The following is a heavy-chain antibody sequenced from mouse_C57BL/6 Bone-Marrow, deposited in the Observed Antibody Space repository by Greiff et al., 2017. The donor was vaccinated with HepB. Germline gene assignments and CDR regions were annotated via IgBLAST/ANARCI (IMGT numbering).Heavy chain of an antibody. Sequence: QVQLQQPGAELVMPGASVKLSCKASGYTFTSYWMHWVKQRPGQGLEWIGEIDPSDSYTNYNQKFKGKSTLTVDKSSSTAYMQLSSLTSEDSAVYYCAREFPYYSGSSYDYDMDYCGQGKSATVSA. CDR2: IDPSDSYT. CDR3: AREFPYYSGSSYDYDMDY. CDR1: GYTFTSYW. D-gene: IGHD1-1*01. V-gene: IGHV1-69*01. J-gene: IGHJ4*01.